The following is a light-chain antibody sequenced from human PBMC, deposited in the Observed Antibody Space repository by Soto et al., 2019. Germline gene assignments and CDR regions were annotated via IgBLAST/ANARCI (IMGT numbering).Light chain of an antibody. J-gene: IGLJ1*01. CDR1: SSDVGGYNY. CDR2: EAN. V-gene: IGLV2-8*01. CDR3: SSYAGSSNV. Sequence: QSVLTQPPSASGSPGQSVAISCTGTSSDVGGYNYVSWYQQHPGKAPKLMIYEANKRPSGAPDRFSGSKSGNTASLTVPGLQAEDEADYYCSSYAGSSNVFGTGTKGTVL.